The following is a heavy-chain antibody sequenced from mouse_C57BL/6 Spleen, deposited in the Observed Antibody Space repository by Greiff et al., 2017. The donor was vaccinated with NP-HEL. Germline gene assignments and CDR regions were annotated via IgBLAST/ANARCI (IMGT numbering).Heavy chain of an antibody. CDR3: ARRDYGSSRYYFDY. Sequence: VQLQQSGAELVRPGTSVKMSCKASGYTFTNYWIGWAKQRPGHGLEWIGDIYPGGGYTKYNEKFKGKATLTADKSSSTAYMQFSSLTSEDSAIYYCARRDYGSSRYYFDYWGQGTTLTVSS. J-gene: IGHJ2*01. CDR2: IYPGGGYT. V-gene: IGHV1-63*01. CDR1: GYTFTNYW. D-gene: IGHD1-1*01.